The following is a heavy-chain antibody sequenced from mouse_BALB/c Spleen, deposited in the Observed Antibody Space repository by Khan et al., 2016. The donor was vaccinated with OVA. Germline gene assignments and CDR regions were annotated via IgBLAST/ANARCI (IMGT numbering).Heavy chain of an antibody. Sequence: EVQLQESGPGLVKPSQSLSLTCTVTGYSITSDYAWNWIRQFPGNKLEWMGYISYSGRTSSNPSLKSRISITRDTSKNQFFLQLNSVTTEDTAPYYCARSVTITTVVATDFDDWGQGTTLTGSS. V-gene: IGHV3-2*02. CDR2: ISYSGRT. D-gene: IGHD1-1*01. CDR3: ARSVTITTVVATDFDD. CDR1: GYSITSDYA. J-gene: IGHJ2*01.